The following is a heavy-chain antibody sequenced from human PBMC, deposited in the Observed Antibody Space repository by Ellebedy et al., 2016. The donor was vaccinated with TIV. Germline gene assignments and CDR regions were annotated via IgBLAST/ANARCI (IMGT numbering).Heavy chain of an antibody. D-gene: IGHD1/OR15-1a*01. J-gene: IGHJ4*02. CDR3: ARVLTTWGPIEY. Sequence: SETLSLXCAVSGGSIGTYYWTWIRQPPGKGLEWIGCISTTGGTHHNPSLKSRVSVSVDTSKNELSLRLTSTTAADTAVYFCARVLTTWGPIEYWGRGSLVTVSS. V-gene: IGHV4-59*10. CDR2: ISTTGGT. CDR1: GGSIGTYY.